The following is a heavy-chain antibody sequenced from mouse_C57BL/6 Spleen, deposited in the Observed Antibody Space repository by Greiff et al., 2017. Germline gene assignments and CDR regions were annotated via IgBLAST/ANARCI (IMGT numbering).Heavy chain of an antibody. J-gene: IGHJ2*01. Sequence: EVQVVESGGGLVQPGGSLSLSCAASGFTFTDYYMSWVRQPPGKALEWLGFIRNKANGYTTEYSASVKGRFTISRDNSQSILYLQMNALRAEDSATYYCARYGDYYGNLDYGGQGTTLTVSS. D-gene: IGHD2-1*01. CDR3: ARYGDYYGNLDY. V-gene: IGHV7-3*01. CDR1: GFTFTDYY. CDR2: IRNKANGYTT.